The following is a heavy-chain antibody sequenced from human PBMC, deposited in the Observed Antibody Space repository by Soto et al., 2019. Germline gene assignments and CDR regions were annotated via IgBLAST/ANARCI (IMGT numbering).Heavy chain of an antibody. CDR2: IWYDGSNK. D-gene: IGHD1-26*01. Sequence: QVQLVESGGGVVQPGRSLRLSCAASGFTFSSYGMHWVRQAPGKGLEWVAVIWYDGSNKYYADSVKGRFTNSRDNSKNTLYLQMNSLRAEDTAVYYCARDGAGAMLDYWGQGTLVTVSS. V-gene: IGHV3-33*01. J-gene: IGHJ4*02. CDR3: ARDGAGAMLDY. CDR1: GFTFSSYG.